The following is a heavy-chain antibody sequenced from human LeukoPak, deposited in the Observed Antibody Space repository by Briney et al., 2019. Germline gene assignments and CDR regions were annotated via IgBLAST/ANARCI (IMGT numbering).Heavy chain of an antibody. D-gene: IGHD6-13*01. V-gene: IGHV1-18*01. Sequence: GASVKVYCKASGYTFASYGISCVRQAPGQGLEWMGWISAYNGNTNYAQELQGRVTMTTDTSTSTAYMELRSLRSDDTAVYYCARAKRIAAAGGNWFDPWGQGTLVTVSS. CDR3: ARAKRIAAAGGNWFDP. J-gene: IGHJ5*02. CDR1: GYTFASYG. CDR2: ISAYNGNT.